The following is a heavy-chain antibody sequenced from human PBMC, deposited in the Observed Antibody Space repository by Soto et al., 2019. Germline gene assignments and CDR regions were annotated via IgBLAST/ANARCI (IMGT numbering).Heavy chain of an antibody. CDR2: ISGSGGST. CDR3: AKDTELRYFDWLRPGGLFDY. Sequence: GGSLRLSCAASGFTFSSYAMSWVRQAPGKGLEWVSAISGSGGSTYYADSVKGRFTISRDNSKNTLYLQMNSLRAEDTAVYYCAKDTELRYFDWLRPGGLFDYWGQGTLVTVSS. J-gene: IGHJ4*02. D-gene: IGHD3-9*01. V-gene: IGHV3-23*01. CDR1: GFTFSSYA.